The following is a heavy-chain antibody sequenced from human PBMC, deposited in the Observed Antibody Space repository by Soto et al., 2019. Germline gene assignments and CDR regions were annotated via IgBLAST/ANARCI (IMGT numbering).Heavy chain of an antibody. CDR3: ARRARECSDPGCAN. V-gene: IGHV3-7*01. CDR2: INRDGSDT. J-gene: IGHJ4*02. Sequence: EVHLVESGGGLVQPGGSLRLSRVVSGLTFSNYCMSWVRHAPGKGLEWLANINRDGSDTDYVDSVKGRFTISRDNIKNSLYLHMTSLRAEDTAVYYCARRARECSDPGCANWGPGTLVAVSS. D-gene: IGHD2-15*01. CDR1: GLTFSNYC.